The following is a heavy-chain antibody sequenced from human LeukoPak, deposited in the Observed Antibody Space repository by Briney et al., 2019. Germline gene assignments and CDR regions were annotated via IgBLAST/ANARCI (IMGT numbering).Heavy chain of an antibody. CDR2: IYYSGST. CDR3: ARAGAAAGKNWFDP. CDR1: GGSISSYY. Sequence: SETLSLTCTVSGGSISSYYWGWIRQPPGKGLEWIGYIYYSGSTNYNPSLKSRVTISVDTSKNQFSLKLSSVTAADTAVYYCARAGAAAGKNWFDPWGQGTLVTVSS. D-gene: IGHD6-13*01. J-gene: IGHJ5*02. V-gene: IGHV4-59*01.